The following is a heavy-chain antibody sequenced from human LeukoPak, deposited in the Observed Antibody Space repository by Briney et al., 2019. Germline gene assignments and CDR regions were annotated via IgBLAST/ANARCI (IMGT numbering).Heavy chain of an antibody. CDR2: IYPGDSDT. J-gene: IGHJ6*02. D-gene: IGHD3-10*01. V-gene: IGHV5-51*01. CDR1: GYSFTSYW. Sequence: GESLKISCQGSGYSFTSYWIGWVRQMPGKGLEWMGIIYPGDSDTKYSPSFQGQVTISADKSINTAYLQWSSLKASDTAMYYCARGVRDYYYYYGMDVWGQGTTVTVSS. CDR3: ARGVRDYYYYYGMDV.